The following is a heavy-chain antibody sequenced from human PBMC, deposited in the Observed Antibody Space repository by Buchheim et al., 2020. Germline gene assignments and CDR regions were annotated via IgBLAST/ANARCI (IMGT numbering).Heavy chain of an antibody. Sequence: QVQLVESGGGVVQPGRSLRLSCAASGFTFSAYGMHWVRQAPGKGLEWVALIWYDGSNPYHAESVKGRFSISRDNSKNTLYLQMNSLRAEDTAIYYCARENWNYGKGAFDLWGRGT. V-gene: IGHV3-33*08. CDR2: IWYDGSNP. CDR1: GFTFSAYG. J-gene: IGHJ3*01. D-gene: IGHD1-7*01. CDR3: ARENWNYGKGAFDL.